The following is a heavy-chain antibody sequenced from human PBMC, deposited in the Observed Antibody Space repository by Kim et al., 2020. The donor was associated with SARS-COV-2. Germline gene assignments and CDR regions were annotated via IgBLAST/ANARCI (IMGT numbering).Heavy chain of an antibody. CDR3: ARVSSGSSSWYWFDA. J-gene: IGHJ5*02. CDR2: ISSSGSYI. D-gene: IGHD6-13*01. V-gene: IGHV3-11*05. Sequence: GGSLRLSCAASGFTFSDYYMTWIRQAPGKGLEWLSYISSSGSYIVYAESVKGRFSISRDNAEKSLYLQMNSLRAEDTAVYYCARVSSGSSSWYWFDAWGQGTLVTVSS. CDR1: GFTFSDYY.